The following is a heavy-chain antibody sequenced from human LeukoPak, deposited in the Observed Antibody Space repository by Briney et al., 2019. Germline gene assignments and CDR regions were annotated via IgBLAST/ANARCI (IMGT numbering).Heavy chain of an antibody. CDR2: INHSGST. CDR1: GGSFSGYY. J-gene: IGHJ4*02. CDR3: ARRLSPGVKPAAMGY. V-gene: IGHV4-34*01. D-gene: IGHD2-2*01. Sequence: SETLSLTCAVYGGSFSGYYWSWIRQPPGKGLEWIGEINHSGSTNYNPSLKSRVTISVDTSKNQFSLKLSSVTAADTAVYYCARRLSPGVKPAAMGYWGQGTLVTVSS.